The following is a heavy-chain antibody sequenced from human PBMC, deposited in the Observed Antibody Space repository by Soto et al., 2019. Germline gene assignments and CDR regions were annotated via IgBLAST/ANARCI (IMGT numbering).Heavy chain of an antibody. CDR2: ISAYNGNT. J-gene: IGHJ6*02. Sequence: AAVKVSCKASGYTFTSYGISWVRQAPGQGLEWMGWISAYNGNTNYAQKLQGRVTMTTDTSTSTAYMELRSLRSDDTAVYYCARDLVLRFFDPYYYYSGMDVWGQGTTVTVSS. CDR3: ARDLVLRFFDPYYYYSGMDV. CDR1: GYTFTSYG. V-gene: IGHV1-18*04. D-gene: IGHD3-9*01.